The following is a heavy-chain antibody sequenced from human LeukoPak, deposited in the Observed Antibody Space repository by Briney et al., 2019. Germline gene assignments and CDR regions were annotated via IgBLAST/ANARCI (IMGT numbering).Heavy chain of an antibody. Sequence: ASVKVSCKASGYTFTSYYMHWVRQAPGQGLEWMGIINPSGGSTSYAQKFQGRVTMTRDTSTSTVYMELSSLRSEDTAVYYCARSGGSGSYYILLDYWGQGTLVTVSS. J-gene: IGHJ4*02. V-gene: IGHV1-46*01. CDR1: GYTFTSYY. CDR3: ARSGGSGSYYILLDY. D-gene: IGHD3-10*01. CDR2: INPSGGST.